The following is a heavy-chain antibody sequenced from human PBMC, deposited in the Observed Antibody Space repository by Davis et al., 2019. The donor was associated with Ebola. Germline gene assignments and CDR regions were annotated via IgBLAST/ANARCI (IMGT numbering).Heavy chain of an antibody. D-gene: IGHD1-7*01. CDR2: INSDGTNT. Sequence: GESLKISCLASGFTFSRSWMHWVRQAPGKGLVWVSRINSDGTNTSCADSVKGRFIISRDNAKNTLYLQMSSLRAEDTAVYYCARPGGTTPLWGQGTLVTVSS. CDR3: ARPGGTTPL. J-gene: IGHJ4*02. V-gene: IGHV3-74*01. CDR1: GFTFSRSW.